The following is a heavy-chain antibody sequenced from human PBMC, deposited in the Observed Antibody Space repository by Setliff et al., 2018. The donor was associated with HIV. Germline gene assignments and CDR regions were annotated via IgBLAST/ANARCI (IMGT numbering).Heavy chain of an antibody. J-gene: IGHJ4*02. CDR2: IYHNGIT. V-gene: IGHV4-38-2*01. Sequence: SETLSLTCAVSGYSISSDYCWGWIRQPAGKGLEWIGSIYHNGITYYNPSLKSRVTISVDTSQNQFSLKLSSVTAADTAIYYCARRIYGNNPYFDYWSQGTLVTVSS. CDR3: ARRIYGNNPYFDY. CDR1: GYSISSDYC. D-gene: IGHD4-17*01.